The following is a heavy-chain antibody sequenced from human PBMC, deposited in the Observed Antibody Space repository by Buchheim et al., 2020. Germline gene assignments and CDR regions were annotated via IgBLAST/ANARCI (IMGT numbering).Heavy chain of an antibody. CDR1: GFSLSTSGVG. CDR3: ARIPPPDYGDYVNWYFDL. CDR2: FYWNGDK. V-gene: IGHV2-5*01. J-gene: IGHJ2*01. Sequence: QITLKESGPTLVKPTQTLTLTCTFSGFSLSTSGVGVGWIRQPPGKALEWLALFYWNGDKRYSPSLKSRLTITKDTSKSQVVLTMTNMDPVDTGTYYCARIPPPDYGDYVNWYFDLWGHGTL. D-gene: IGHD4-17*01.